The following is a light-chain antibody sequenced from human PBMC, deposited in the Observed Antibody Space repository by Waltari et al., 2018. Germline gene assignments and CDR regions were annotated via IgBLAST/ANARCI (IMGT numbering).Light chain of an antibody. CDR3: QKYGSLPAT. V-gene: IGKV3-20*01. J-gene: IGKJ1*01. Sequence: EIMLTQSQGTLSLSPGERATLSCRASQSISKYLAWYQQKPGQAPSLLIYDASSRATGIPDRFSGSGSGTDFSLTISRLEPEDFAVYYCQKYGSLPATFGQGTKVEIK. CDR1: QSISKY. CDR2: DAS.